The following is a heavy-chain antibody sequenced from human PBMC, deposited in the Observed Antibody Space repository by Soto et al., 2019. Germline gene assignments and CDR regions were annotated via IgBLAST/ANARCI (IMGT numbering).Heavy chain of an antibody. V-gene: IGHV3-23*01. CDR2: ISGSGGST. CDR1: GFTFSSYA. D-gene: IGHD2-15*01. CDR3: AKGRYCSGGSCDLGQFYYYYYYMDV. Sequence: EVQLLESGGGLVQPGGSLRLSCAASGFTFSSYAMSWVRQAPGKGLEWVSAISGSGGSTYYADSVKGLFTISRDNSKNTLYLQMDSLRAEDTAVYYCAKGRYCSGGSCDLGQFYYYYYYMDVWGKGTTVTVSS. J-gene: IGHJ6*03.